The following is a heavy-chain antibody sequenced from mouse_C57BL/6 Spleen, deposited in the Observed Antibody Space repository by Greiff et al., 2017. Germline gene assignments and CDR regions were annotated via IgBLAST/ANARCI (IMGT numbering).Heavy chain of an antibody. D-gene: IGHD2-4*01. J-gene: IGHJ2*01. CDR1: GYTFTSYW. V-gene: IGHV1-5*01. CDR2: IYPGNSDT. CDR3: TRPFYDYDVRGYFDY. Sequence: EVQVVESGTVLARPGASVKMSCKTSGYTFTSYWMHWVKQRPGQGLEWIGAIYPGNSDTSYNQKFKGKAKLTAVTSASTAYMELSSLTNEDSAVYYCTRPFYDYDVRGYFDYWGQGTTLTVSS.